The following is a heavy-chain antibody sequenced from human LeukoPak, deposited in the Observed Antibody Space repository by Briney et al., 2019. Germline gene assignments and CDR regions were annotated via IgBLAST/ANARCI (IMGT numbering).Heavy chain of an antibody. D-gene: IGHD3-22*01. CDR2: IIPIFGTA. Sequence: SVKVSCKASGGTFSSYAISWVRQAPGQGLEWMGGIIPIFGTANYAQKFQGRVTITADESASTAYMELSSLRSEDTAVYYCARGGNYYDSSGYYLSGNYWGQGTLVTVSS. J-gene: IGHJ4*02. V-gene: IGHV1-69*13. CDR1: GGTFSSYA. CDR3: ARGGNYYDSSGYYLSGNY.